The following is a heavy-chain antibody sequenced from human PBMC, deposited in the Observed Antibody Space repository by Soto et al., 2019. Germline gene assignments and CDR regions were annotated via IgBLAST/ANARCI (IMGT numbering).Heavy chain of an antibody. CDR3: VKGVSYAFDI. CDR1: GFTFSSYA. D-gene: IGHD3-16*01. Sequence: GGSLRLSCSASGFTFSSYAMHWVRQAPGKGLEYVSTISRSGGSTYYADSVKGRFTISRDNSKNTLYLQMSSLRAEDTAVYYCVKGVSYAFDIWGQGTMVTVSS. J-gene: IGHJ3*02. CDR2: ISRSGGST. V-gene: IGHV3-64D*06.